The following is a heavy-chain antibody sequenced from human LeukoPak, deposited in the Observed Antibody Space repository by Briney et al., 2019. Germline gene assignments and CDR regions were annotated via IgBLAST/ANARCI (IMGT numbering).Heavy chain of an antibody. CDR3: ARVFPYYTQTMDV. Sequence: ASVKVSCKASGGTFSSYAISWVRQAPGQGLEWMGRINPNSGGTNYAQKFQGRVTMTRDTSISTAYMELSRLRSDDTAVYYCARVFPYYTQTMDVWGQGTTVTVSS. CDR1: GGTFSSYA. D-gene: IGHD1-26*01. V-gene: IGHV1-2*06. CDR2: INPNSGGT. J-gene: IGHJ6*02.